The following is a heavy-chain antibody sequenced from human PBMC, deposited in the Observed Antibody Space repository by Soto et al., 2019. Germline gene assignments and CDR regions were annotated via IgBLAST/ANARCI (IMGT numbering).Heavy chain of an antibody. CDR3: ARRWDSGGFIDY. V-gene: IGHV5-51*01. CDR2: IYPGDSDT. Sequence: GESLKISCKASGYSFTRYWIGWVRQTPGKGLEWMGLIYPGDSDTRYSPSFQGHVTISADKSITTAYLQWSSLSASDTAMYYCARRWDSGGFIDYWGQGILVTVSS. CDR1: GYSFTRYW. J-gene: IGHJ4*02. D-gene: IGHD3-22*01.